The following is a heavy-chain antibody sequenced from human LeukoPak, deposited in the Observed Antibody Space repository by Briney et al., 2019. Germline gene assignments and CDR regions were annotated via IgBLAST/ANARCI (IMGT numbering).Heavy chain of an antibody. CDR2: INPNSGGT. CDR3: ARAYYDYVWGSYRSPSAFDI. CDR1: GYTFTGYY. V-gene: IGHV1-2*02. J-gene: IGHJ3*02. Sequence: ASVKVSCKASGYTFTGYYMHWVRQAPGQGLEWMGWINPNSGGTNYAQKFQGRVTMTRDTSISTAYMELSRLRSDDTAVYYCARAYYDYVWGSYRSPSAFDIWGQGTMVTVSS. D-gene: IGHD3-16*02.